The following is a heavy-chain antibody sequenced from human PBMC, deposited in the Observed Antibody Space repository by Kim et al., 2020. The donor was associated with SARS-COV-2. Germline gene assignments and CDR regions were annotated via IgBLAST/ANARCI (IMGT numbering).Heavy chain of an antibody. CDR1: GGTFSSYA. Sequence: SVKVSCKASGGTFSSYAISWVRQAPGQGLEWMGGIIPIFGTANYAQKFQGRVTITADESTSTAYMELSSLRSEDTAVYYCARGRGCSGGSCYYYFDYWGQGTLVTVSS. CDR2: IIPIFGTA. D-gene: IGHD2-15*01. CDR3: ARGRGCSGGSCYYYFDY. J-gene: IGHJ4*02. V-gene: IGHV1-69*13.